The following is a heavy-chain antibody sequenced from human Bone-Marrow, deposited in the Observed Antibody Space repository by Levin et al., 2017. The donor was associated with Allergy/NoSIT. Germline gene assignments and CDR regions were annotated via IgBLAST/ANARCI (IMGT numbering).Heavy chain of an antibody. J-gene: IGHJ4*02. Sequence: KPSETLSLTCTFSGGPMNSYYWSWIRQPPGKGLEWIGNIYYSGSTKYNPSLKSRVTISVDTSKNQFSLWLGSVTAADTAVYHCARGQWPLDYWGQGTLVTVSS. D-gene: IGHD6-19*01. CDR3: ARGQWPLDY. CDR2: IYYSGST. V-gene: IGHV4-59*08. CDR1: GGPMNSYY.